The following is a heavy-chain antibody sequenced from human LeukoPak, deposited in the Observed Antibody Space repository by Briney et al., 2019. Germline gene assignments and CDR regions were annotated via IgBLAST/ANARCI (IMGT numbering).Heavy chain of an antibody. CDR3: ARLTLSSGYY. J-gene: IGHJ4*02. CDR1: GFTFSSYW. V-gene: IGHV3-74*01. D-gene: IGHD3-22*01. Sequence: GGSLRLSCAASGFTFSSYWMHWVRQAPGKGLVWVSRINRDGSSTSYADSVKGRFTISRDNAKNTLYLQMDSLRAEDTAVYYCARLTLSSGYYWGQGTLVTVSS. CDR2: INRDGSST.